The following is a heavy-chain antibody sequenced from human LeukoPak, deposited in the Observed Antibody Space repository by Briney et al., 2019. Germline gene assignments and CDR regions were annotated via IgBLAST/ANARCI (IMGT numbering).Heavy chain of an antibody. CDR1: GGSISSYY. Sequence: PSETLSLACTVSGGSISSYYWSWIRQPPGKGLQWIGYISYSGSAKYNPSLKSRVTISVDTSKNQFSLKLSSVTAADTAVYYCARVTYYYYYMDVWGKGTTVTVSS. CDR3: ARVTYYYYYMDV. CDR2: ISYSGSA. V-gene: IGHV4-59*12. J-gene: IGHJ6*03.